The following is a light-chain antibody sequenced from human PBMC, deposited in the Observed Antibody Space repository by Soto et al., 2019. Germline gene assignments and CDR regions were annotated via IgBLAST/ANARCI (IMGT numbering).Light chain of an antibody. CDR2: KAS. Sequence: DIQMTQSPSTLSASVGDRVTITCRANQSISSWLAWYQRRPGKAPRLLISKASSLESGVPSRFSGGGFGTEFTLTISSLQPDDFATYYCQQYSSRVTFGQGTTVEIK. CDR1: QSISSW. V-gene: IGKV1-5*03. J-gene: IGKJ1*01. CDR3: QQYSSRVT.